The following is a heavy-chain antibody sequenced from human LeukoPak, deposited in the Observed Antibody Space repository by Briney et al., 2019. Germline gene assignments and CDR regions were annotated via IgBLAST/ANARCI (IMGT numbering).Heavy chain of an antibody. CDR2: IYYSGST. CDR1: GGSISSYY. Sequence: SETLSLTCTVSGGSISSYYWSWIRQPPGKGLEWIGYIYYSGSTNYNPSLKSRVTISVDTSKNQFSLKLSSVTAADTAVYYCARHLSSYYDSSGYYYFMGAFDIWGQGTMVTVSS. V-gene: IGHV4-59*08. D-gene: IGHD3-22*01. CDR3: ARHLSSYYDSSGYYYFMGAFDI. J-gene: IGHJ3*02.